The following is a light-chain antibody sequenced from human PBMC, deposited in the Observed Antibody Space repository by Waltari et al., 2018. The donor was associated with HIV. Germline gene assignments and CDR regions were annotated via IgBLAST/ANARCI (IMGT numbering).Light chain of an antibody. V-gene: IGKV3-20*01. CDR1: PTVRSNY. CDR2: DAF. CDR3: QQYGGSART. J-gene: IGKJ1*01. Sequence: EIVLTPSPGPLSLSPGERVTLSCWARPTVRSNYLAWYQQKPGQAPRLLIYDAFKRATGIPVRFSGGAAGTDLTLPSRRLEPEDFAVYYCQQYGGSARTFGQGTKVEI.